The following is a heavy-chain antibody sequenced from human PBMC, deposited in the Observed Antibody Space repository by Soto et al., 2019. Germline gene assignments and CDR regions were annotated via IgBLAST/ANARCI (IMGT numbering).Heavy chain of an antibody. CDR3: VRDLGIGNWFDP. Sequence: GASVKVSCKPSGYTFTNYYIYWVRQAPGQGLEWMGGINPSNGVTSYAQNFQGRLTLTRDTSSTTVYMFLSSLTSEDTALYYCVRDLGIGNWFDPWGQGTLVTVSS. CDR2: INPSNGVT. CDR1: GYTFTNYY. V-gene: IGHV1-46*01. D-gene: IGHD3-10*01. J-gene: IGHJ5*02.